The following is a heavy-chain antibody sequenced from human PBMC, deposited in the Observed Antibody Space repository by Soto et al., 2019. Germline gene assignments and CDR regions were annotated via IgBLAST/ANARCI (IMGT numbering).Heavy chain of an antibody. D-gene: IGHD2-15*01. CDR1: GFTVCSNY. V-gene: IGHV3-66*01. CDR3: ARDDVHCRGGSCYGVPMHV. Sequence: GSPRLSAAACGFTVCSNYMGWVRQEPGKGLEWSSGIYNDGSSGSTYYADSVKGRFTITRNKSKNTLFLQMNSLRGEDTAVYYCARDDVHCRGGSCYGVPMHVWGKGTTVTLSS. J-gene: IGHJ6*03. CDR2: IYNDGSSGST.